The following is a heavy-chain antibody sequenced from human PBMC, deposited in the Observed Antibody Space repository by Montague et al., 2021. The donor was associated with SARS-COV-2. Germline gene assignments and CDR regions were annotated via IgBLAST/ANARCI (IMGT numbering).Heavy chain of an antibody. D-gene: IGHD4-17*01. CDR3: ARVGAYGDYPTPPTFDY. Sequence: SETLSLTCAVYGGSFNDYYWTWIRQPPGKGLEWIGEIDHSGTTNYNPSLKSRVTISVDTSKNQFSLKLSSVTAADTAVYYCARVGAYGDYPTPPTFDYWGQGTLVTVSS. CDR1: GGSFNDYY. J-gene: IGHJ4*02. CDR2: IDHSGTT. V-gene: IGHV4-34*01.